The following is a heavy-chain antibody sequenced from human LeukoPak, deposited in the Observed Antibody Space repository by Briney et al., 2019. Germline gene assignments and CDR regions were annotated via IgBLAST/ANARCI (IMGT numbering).Heavy chain of an antibody. V-gene: IGHV3-74*01. D-gene: IGHD5-12*01. CDR2: LNSDGGST. CDR1: GFTFSSYW. CDR3: ARGYDYNWFDP. Sequence: PGGSLRLSCAASGFTFSSYWMHWVRQAPGKGLVWVSRLNSDGGSTDYADSVKGRFTISRDNARNTLYLQMNSLRAEDTAVYYCARGYDYNWFDPWGQGTLVTVSS. J-gene: IGHJ5*02.